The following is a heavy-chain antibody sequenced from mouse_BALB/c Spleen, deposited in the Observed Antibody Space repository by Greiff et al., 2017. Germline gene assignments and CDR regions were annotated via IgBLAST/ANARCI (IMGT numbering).Heavy chain of an antibody. D-gene: IGHD1-1*01. Sequence: QVQLQQSGPGLVAPSQSLSITCTVSGFSLTSYGVHWVRQPPGKGLEWLGVIWAGGSTNYNSALMSRLSISKDNSKSQVFLKMNSLQTDDTAMYYCARDQGITTVVADFDYWGQGTTLTVSS. CDR3: ARDQGITTVVADFDY. J-gene: IGHJ2*01. V-gene: IGHV2-9*02. CDR1: GFSLTSYG. CDR2: IWAGGST.